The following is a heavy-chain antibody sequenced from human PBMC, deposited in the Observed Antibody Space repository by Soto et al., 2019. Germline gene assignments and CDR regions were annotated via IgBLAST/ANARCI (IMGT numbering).Heavy chain of an antibody. CDR2: IYYSGST. D-gene: IGHD1-20*01. CDR3: ARICINYYYYGMDV. J-gene: IGHJ6*02. Sequence: QVQLQESGPGLVKPSRTLSLTCTVSGGSISSGGYYWSWIRQHPGKGLEWIGYIYYSGSTYYNPSLKSRVTISVDTSKNQFSLKLSSVTAADTAVYYCARICINYYYYGMDVWGQGTTVTVSS. V-gene: IGHV4-31*03. CDR1: GGSISSGGYY.